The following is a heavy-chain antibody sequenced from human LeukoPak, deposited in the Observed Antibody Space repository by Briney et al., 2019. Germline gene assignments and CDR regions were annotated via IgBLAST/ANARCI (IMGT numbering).Heavy chain of an antibody. CDR3: ARGSRDS. D-gene: IGHD2/OR15-2a*01. CDR2: IKEDGSEK. V-gene: IGHV3-7*01. CDR1: GFTFSSYW. J-gene: IGHJ4*02. Sequence: GGSLGLSCAASGFTFSSYWMSWVRQAPGRGLEWVANIKEDGSEKNYVDSVRGRFSISRDNAKNSLYLQMSSLRAEDTAMYYCARGSRDSWGQGTLVTVSS.